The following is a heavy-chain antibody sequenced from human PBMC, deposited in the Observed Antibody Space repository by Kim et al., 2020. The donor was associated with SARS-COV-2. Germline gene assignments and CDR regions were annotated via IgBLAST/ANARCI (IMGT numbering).Heavy chain of an antibody. D-gene: IGHD6-25*01. CDR3: ARSRAGFDY. V-gene: IGHV1-3*01. CDR2: KGNT. Sequence: KGNTQNSQKFQGRVTITQKTSACTAYMELSSLRSEDTAVYYCARSRAGFDYWGQGTLVTVSS. J-gene: IGHJ4*02.